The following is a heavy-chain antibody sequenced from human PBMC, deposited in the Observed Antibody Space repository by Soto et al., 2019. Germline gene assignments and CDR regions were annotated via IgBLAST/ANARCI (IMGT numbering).Heavy chain of an antibody. CDR2: INHSGST. D-gene: IGHD4-17*01. J-gene: IGHJ4*02. Sequence: SETLSLTCAVYGGSFSGYYWSWIRQPPGKGLEWIGEINHSGSTNYNPSLKSRVTISVDTSKNQFSLKLSSVTAADTAVYYCARGTRYGDYAYWGQGTLVTVSS. CDR1: GGSFSGYY. CDR3: ARGTRYGDYAY. V-gene: IGHV4-34*01.